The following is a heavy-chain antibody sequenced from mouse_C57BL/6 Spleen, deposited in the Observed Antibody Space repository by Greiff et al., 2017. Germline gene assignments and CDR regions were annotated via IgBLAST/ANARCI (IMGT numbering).Heavy chain of an antibody. CDR2: IYPGDGDT. V-gene: IGHV1-80*01. CDR1: GYAFSSYW. Sequence: VKLVESGAELVKPGASVKISCKASGYAFSSYWMNWVKQRPGKGLEWIGQIYPGDGDTNYNGKFKGKATLTADKSSSTAYMQLSSLTSEDSAVYFCARSRDYYGSKDYWGQGTTLTVSS. CDR3: ARSRDYYGSKDY. D-gene: IGHD1-1*01. J-gene: IGHJ2*01.